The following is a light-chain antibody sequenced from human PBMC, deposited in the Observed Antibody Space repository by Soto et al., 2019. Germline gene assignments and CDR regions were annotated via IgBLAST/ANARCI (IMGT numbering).Light chain of an antibody. CDR1: QSVTSSY. J-gene: IGKJ4*01. CDR2: DAS. Sequence: EIVFTQSPGTLSLSPGERATLSCSASQSVTSSYLAWYQQKPGQAPRLLIYDASNRAYGIPPRFSCSGSGTDFTLTISSLDPEDLAVYYCQQRSNWTPVTFGGGTKVDI. V-gene: IGKV3-11*01. CDR3: QQRSNWTPVT.